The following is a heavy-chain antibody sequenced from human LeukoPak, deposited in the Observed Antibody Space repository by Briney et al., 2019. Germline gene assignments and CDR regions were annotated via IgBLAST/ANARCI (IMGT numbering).Heavy chain of an antibody. CDR3: ARDRGSYWYYYYGMDV. CDR2: IYYSGST. Sequence: SETLSLTCTVSGGSISSSSYYWGWIRQPPGKGLEWIGSIYYSGSTYYNPSLKSRVTISVDTSKNQFSLKLSSVTAADTAVYYCARDRGSYWYYYYGMDVWGQGTTVTVSS. D-gene: IGHD1-26*01. V-gene: IGHV4-39*07. J-gene: IGHJ6*02. CDR1: GGSISSSSYY.